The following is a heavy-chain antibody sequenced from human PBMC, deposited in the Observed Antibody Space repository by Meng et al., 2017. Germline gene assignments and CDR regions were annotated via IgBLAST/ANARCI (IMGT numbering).Heavy chain of an antibody. Sequence: QLQLPQSGPGMVKPSQTLSLICAIPGGSVSSNSAAWNWIRQSPSRGLEWLGRAYYRSKWYHDYAESVKSRISIDPDTSKIQFSLQLRSVTPEDSDVYYCARGSYSFDSWGQGTLVTVSS. V-gene: IGHV6-1*01. J-gene: IGHJ4*02. CDR3: ARGSYSFDS. D-gene: IGHD1-26*01. CDR1: GGSVSSNSAA. CDR2: AYYRSKWYH.